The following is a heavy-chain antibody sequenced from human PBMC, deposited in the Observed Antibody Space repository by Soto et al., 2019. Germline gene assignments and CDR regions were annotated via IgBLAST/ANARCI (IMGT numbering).Heavy chain of an antibody. D-gene: IGHD4-17*01. J-gene: IGHJ6*02. CDR1: GFTFSSYG. CDR2: ISYDGSNK. Sequence: QVQQVESGGGVVQPGRSLRLSCAASGFTFSSYGMHWVRQAPGKGLEWVAVISYDGSNKYYADSVKGRFTISRDNSKNTLYLQMNSLRAEDTAVYYCAKGRYGDYTYYYYYGMDVWGQGTTVTVSS. V-gene: IGHV3-30*18. CDR3: AKGRYGDYTYYYYYGMDV.